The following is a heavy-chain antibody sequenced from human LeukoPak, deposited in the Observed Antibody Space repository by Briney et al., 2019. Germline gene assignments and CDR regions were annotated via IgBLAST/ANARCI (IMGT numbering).Heavy chain of an antibody. Sequence: ATVKVSCKASGYTFTSYGISWVRQAPGQGLEWMGWISAYNGNTNYAQKLQGRVTMTTDTSTSTAYMELRSLRSDDTAVYYCARDHAFGYSYSPDYWGQGTLVTVSS. CDR2: ISAYNGNT. D-gene: IGHD5-18*01. V-gene: IGHV1-18*01. CDR1: GYTFTSYG. J-gene: IGHJ4*02. CDR3: ARDHAFGYSYSPDY.